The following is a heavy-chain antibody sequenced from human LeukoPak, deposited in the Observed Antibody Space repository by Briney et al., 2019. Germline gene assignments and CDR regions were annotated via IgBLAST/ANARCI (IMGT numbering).Heavy chain of an antibody. Sequence: PGGSLRLSCEGSGFTFSSYWKSWVRQAPGKGLEWVANIKQDGSEKYYVDSVKGRFTISRDNAKKSLFLQMNGLRAEDTAVYYCASVRRSSSSVHYGYYFYYMDVWGKGTTVTVSS. CDR2: IKQDGSEK. J-gene: IGHJ6*03. CDR3: ASVRRSSSSVHYGYYFYYMDV. CDR1: GFTFSSYW. V-gene: IGHV3-7*01. D-gene: IGHD3-22*01.